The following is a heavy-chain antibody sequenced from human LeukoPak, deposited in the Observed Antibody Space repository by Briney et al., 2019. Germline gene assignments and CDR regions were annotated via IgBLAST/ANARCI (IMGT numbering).Heavy chain of an antibody. V-gene: IGHV4-39*02. Sequence: SETLSLTCTVSGGSISSSSYYWGWIRQPPGRGLEWIGSIYYSGSTYYNPSLKSRVTISVDTSKNQFSLKLSSVTAADTAVYYCVRDRTPESRDSFDIWGQGTMVAVSS. CDR1: GGSISSSSYY. D-gene: IGHD1-14*01. J-gene: IGHJ3*02. CDR3: VRDRTPESRDSFDI. CDR2: IYYSGST.